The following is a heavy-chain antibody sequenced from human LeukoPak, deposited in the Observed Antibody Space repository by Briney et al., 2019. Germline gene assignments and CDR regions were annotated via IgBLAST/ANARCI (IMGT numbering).Heavy chain of an antibody. D-gene: IGHD5-12*01. Sequence: SVKVSRKASRGTFSSYAISWVRQAPGQGVEWMGGIIPLFGTANKAQKFQGRVTITADESTSTAYMELSSLRSEDTAVYYCARVTLPNRVDIVANTAKTQELNWFDPWGQGTLVTVSS. CDR1: RGTFSSYA. J-gene: IGHJ5*02. V-gene: IGHV1-69*01. CDR2: IIPLFGTA. CDR3: ARVTLPNRVDIVANTAKTQELNWFDP.